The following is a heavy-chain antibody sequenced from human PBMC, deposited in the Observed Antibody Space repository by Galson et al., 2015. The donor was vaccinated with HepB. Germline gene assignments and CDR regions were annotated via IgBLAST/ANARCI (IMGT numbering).Heavy chain of an antibody. J-gene: IGHJ4*02. V-gene: IGHV1-3*01. Sequence: SVKVSCKAPGYPFINYAIHWVRQAPGHSLEWMGWINVGNGHTIYSKKFQGRVTISRDISASTAYLDLPSLSSEDTSVYYCTRDTAMAHWDYWGQGTRVTVSS. D-gene: IGHD5-18*01. CDR3: TRDTAMAHWDY. CDR2: INVGNGHT. CDR1: GYPFINYA.